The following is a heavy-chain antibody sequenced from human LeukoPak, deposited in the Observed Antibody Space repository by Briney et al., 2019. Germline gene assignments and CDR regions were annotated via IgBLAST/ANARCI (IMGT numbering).Heavy chain of an antibody. Sequence: PSETLSLTCAVYGGSFSGYYWSWIRQPPGKGLEWIGEINHSGSTNYNPSLKSRVTISVDTSKNQFSLKLSSVTAADTAVYYCARVCRSPPLTPYRSGWWWGVCEYWGQGPLVTVSS. CDR3: ARVCRSPPLTPYRSGWWWGVCEY. CDR2: INHSGST. CDR1: GGSFSGYY. V-gene: IGHV4-34*01. J-gene: IGHJ4*02. D-gene: IGHD6-19*01.